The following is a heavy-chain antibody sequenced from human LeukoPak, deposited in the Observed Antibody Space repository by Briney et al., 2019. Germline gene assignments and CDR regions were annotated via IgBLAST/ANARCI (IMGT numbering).Heavy chain of an antibody. CDR2: ISSDGTNK. V-gene: IGHV3-30*18. J-gene: IGHJ6*02. Sequence: PGRSLRLSCAASGFTFSNYVMHWVRQAPGKGLEWVAVISSDGTNKYYADSVKGRFTISRDSSKNTLYLQMNSLRAEDTAVYYCSKDLVRGTPYYYYYGMDVWGQGTTVTVSS. D-gene: IGHD3-10*01. CDR1: GFTFSNYV. CDR3: SKDLVRGTPYYYYYGMDV.